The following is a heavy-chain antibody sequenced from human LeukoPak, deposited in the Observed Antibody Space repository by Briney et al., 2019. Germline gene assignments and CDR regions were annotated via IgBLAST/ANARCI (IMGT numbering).Heavy chain of an antibody. V-gene: IGHV3-21*01. CDR3: ARDARVSSTSCPGY. Sequence: GGSLRLSCAASGFTFSSYSMNWVRQAPGKGLGWVSSISSSSSYIYYADSVKGRFTISRDNAKNSLYLQMNSLRAEDTAVYYCARDARVSSTSCPGYWGQGTLVAVSS. D-gene: IGHD2-2*01. CDR1: GFTFSSYS. CDR2: ISSSSSYI. J-gene: IGHJ4*02.